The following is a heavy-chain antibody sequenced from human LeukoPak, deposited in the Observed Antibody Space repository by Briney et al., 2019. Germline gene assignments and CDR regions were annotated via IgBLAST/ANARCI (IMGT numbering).Heavy chain of an antibody. CDR3: AKETTVNILGPLNYFDQ. J-gene: IGHJ4*02. CDR2: IYSGGST. D-gene: IGHD4-11*01. V-gene: IGHV3-53*01. Sequence: PGGSLRLSCAASGFTVSSNYMSWVRQAPGKGLEWVSVIYSGGSTYYADSVKGRFTISRDNSKNTLFLQMNSLRVEDTAVYYCAKETTVNILGPLNYFDQWGQGTLVTVSS. CDR1: GFTVSSNY.